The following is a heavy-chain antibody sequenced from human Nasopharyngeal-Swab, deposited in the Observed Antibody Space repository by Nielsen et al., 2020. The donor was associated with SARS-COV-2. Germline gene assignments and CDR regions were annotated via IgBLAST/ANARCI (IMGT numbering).Heavy chain of an antibody. CDR3: AREVVGGLVDS. CDR1: GDSISRYC. CDR2: FSYSVTT. D-gene: IGHD1-26*01. V-gene: IGHV4-59*12. Sequence: SETLSLTCTASGDSISRYCWGWIRQPPGKGLEWIGDFSYSVTTHYNASLKSRVTISLDTSKNQFSLKLSSVTAADTGVYYCAREVVGGLVDSWGQGILVTVSS. J-gene: IGHJ4*02.